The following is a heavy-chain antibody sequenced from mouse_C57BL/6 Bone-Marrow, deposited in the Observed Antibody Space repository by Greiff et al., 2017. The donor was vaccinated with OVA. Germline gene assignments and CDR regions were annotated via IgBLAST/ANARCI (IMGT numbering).Heavy chain of an antibody. D-gene: IGHD2-5*01. CDR3: TIYSNYVYWYFDV. CDR2: IYPGNSDN. Sequence: EVKLMESGTVLARPGASVKMSCKPSGYTFTSYWMHWVKQRPGQGLEWIGAIYPGNSDNSSNQKFKGKAKLTAVTSASTAYMELSSLTNEDSAVYYCTIYSNYVYWYFDVWGTGTTVTGSS. J-gene: IGHJ1*03. V-gene: IGHV1-5*01. CDR1: GYTFTSYW.